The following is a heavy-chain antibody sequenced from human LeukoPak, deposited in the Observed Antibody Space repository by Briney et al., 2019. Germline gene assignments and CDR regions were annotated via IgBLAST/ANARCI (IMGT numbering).Heavy chain of an antibody. V-gene: IGHV4-59*01. CDR1: GCSISTYY. CDR2: VSYSGST. Sequence: PSETLSLTCTVSGCSISTYYWSWIRQPPGKGLECIGYVSYSGSTNYNPTFKSTVTISVDTSKNQFSLKLSSVTAADTAFYDCARVDQGDNGYDQAFDYWGQGTLVTVSS. J-gene: IGHJ4*02. D-gene: IGHD5-12*01. CDR3: ARVDQGDNGYDQAFDY.